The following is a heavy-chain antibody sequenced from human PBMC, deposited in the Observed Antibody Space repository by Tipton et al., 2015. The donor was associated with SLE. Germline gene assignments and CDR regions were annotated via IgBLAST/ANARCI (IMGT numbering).Heavy chain of an antibody. CDR2: IYYSGRT. J-gene: IGHJ4*02. Sequence: TLSLTCAVYGGSFSGYYWSWIRQPPGKGLEWIGYIYYSGRTYYNPSLKSRVTISVDTSKNQFSLKLSSLTAADTTVYYCARVGGYSYGKDFGYWGQGTLVTVSS. CDR3: ARVGGYSYGKDFGY. D-gene: IGHD5-18*01. CDR1: GGSFSGYY. V-gene: IGHV4-34*01.